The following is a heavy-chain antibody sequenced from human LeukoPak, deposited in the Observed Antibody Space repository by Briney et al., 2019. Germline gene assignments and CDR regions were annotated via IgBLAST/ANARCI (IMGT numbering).Heavy chain of an antibody. CDR2: ISYDGRDK. CDR3: ARAYCIGTSCQMGGLDF. D-gene: IGHD2-2*01. CDR1: GFTLSSHA. Sequence: GGSLRLSCAASGFTLSSHAIHWVRQAPGKGLEWVTVISYDGRDKFYADSVRGRFTISRDTSKNTLYLQMNSLRAEDTAVYYCARAYCIGTSCQMGGLDFWGQGTPVTVSS. J-gene: IGHJ6*02. V-gene: IGHV3-30*04.